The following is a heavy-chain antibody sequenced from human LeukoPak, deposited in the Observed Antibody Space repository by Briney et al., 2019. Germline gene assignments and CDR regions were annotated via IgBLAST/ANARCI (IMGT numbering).Heavy chain of an antibody. CDR3: ARHGGSYFRPYYFDY. D-gene: IGHD1-26*01. Sequence: PSETLSLTCTVSGGSISSSSYYWGWIRQPPGKGLEWIGSIYYSGSTYYNPSLKSRVTISVDTSKNQFSLKLSSVTAADTAVYYCARHGGSYFRPYYFDYWGQGTLVTVSS. CDR1: GGSISSSSYY. J-gene: IGHJ4*02. CDR2: IYYSGST. V-gene: IGHV4-39*01.